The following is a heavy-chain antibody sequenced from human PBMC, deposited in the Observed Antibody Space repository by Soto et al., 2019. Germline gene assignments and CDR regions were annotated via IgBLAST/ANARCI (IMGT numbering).Heavy chain of an antibody. J-gene: IGHJ4*02. D-gene: IGHD5-18*01. CDR3: ARATAIVDY. V-gene: IGHV3-21*01. CDR1: RFTFTSYA. Sequence: PGESLRLSCVASRFTFTSYAMSWVRQAPGKGLEWVSFICSSSSNIYYADSVKGRFTISRDNAKNSLYLQMNSLRAEDTAVYYCARATAIVDYWGQGTLVTVSS. CDR2: ICSSSSNI.